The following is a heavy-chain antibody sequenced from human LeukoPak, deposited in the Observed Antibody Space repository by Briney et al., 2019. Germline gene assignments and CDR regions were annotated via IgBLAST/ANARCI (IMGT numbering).Heavy chain of an antibody. CDR3: ARDPGWYAANWFDP. V-gene: IGHV4-61*02. CDR2: IDTSGST. CDR1: GGSISSGSYY. J-gene: IGHJ5*02. D-gene: IGHD6-13*01. Sequence: SQTLSLTCTVSGGSISSGSYYWSWIRQPAGKGLEWIGRIDTSGSTNYNPSLKSRVTISVDRTKNQFSLKLSSVTAADTAVYYCARDPGWYAANWFDPWGQGTLVTVSS.